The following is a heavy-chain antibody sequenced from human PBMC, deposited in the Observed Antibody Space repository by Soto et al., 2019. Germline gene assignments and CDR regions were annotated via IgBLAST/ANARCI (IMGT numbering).Heavy chain of an antibody. J-gene: IGHJ4*02. CDR3: ARGRGIYNSGRSELDQ. Sequence: QVQLQESGPGLVKPSETLSLTCTVSGVSITPYFWSWIRQPAGKAPEWVGHIYASGRTTYNPSLKSRVTMFVSQTQVSLRLTSVTAADTAVYYCARGRGIYNSGRSELDQWGQGTLVTVSS. CDR2: IYASGRT. V-gene: IGHV4-4*07. D-gene: IGHD3-16*01. CDR1: GVSITPYF.